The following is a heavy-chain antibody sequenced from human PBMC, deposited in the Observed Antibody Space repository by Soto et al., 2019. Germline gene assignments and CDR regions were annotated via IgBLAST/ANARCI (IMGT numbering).Heavy chain of an antibody. V-gene: IGHV1-18*01. D-gene: IGHD6-13*01. CDR3: ARTSGYSSTDNWFDP. Sequence: AASVKVSCKASGYTFTSYGISWVRQSPGQGLEWMGWISAYNGNTNNAQKFQGRVAVTTDTSTSTAYMELMNLRSDDTAVYYCARTSGYSSTDNWFDPWGQGTLVTVSS. CDR2: ISAYNGNT. J-gene: IGHJ5*02. CDR1: GYTFTSYG.